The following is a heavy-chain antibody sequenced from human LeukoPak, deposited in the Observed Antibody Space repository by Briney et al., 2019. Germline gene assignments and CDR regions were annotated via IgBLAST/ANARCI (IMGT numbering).Heavy chain of an antibody. J-gene: IGHJ6*03. CDR2: ISAYNGDT. Sequence: ASVKVSCKASGYTFTTYGVTWVRQAPRQGLEWMGWISAYNGDTNYAQKFQGRITMTTDTSTNTAYMELSSLRSEDMAVYYCARERGVAGEHYYYYYYMDVWGKGTTVTVSS. V-gene: IGHV1-18*03. D-gene: IGHD6-19*01. CDR3: ARERGVAGEHYYYYYYMDV. CDR1: GYTFTTYG.